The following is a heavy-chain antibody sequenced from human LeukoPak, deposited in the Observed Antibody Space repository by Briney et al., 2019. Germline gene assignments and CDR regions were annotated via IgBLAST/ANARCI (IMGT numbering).Heavy chain of an antibody. Sequence: GASVKVSCKASGYTFTSYGISWVRQAPGQGLEWMGWISAYNGNTNYAQKLQGRVTMTTDTSTSTAYMELRILRSDDTAVYYCARGDDYYDSSGYYRAFDYWGQGTLVTVSS. CDR3: ARGDDYYDSSGYYRAFDY. D-gene: IGHD3-22*01. CDR1: GYTFTSYG. J-gene: IGHJ4*02. CDR2: ISAYNGNT. V-gene: IGHV1-18*01.